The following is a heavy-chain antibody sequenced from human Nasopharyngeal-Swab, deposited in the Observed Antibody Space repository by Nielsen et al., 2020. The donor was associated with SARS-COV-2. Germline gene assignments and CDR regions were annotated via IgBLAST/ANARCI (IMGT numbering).Heavy chain of an antibody. CDR3: AKDLTGLAYYYGMDV. CDR2: ISSSSSYI. CDR1: GFTFSSYS. V-gene: IGHV3-21*01. D-gene: IGHD3-9*01. Sequence: GESLKISCAASGFTFSSYSMNWVRQAPGKGLEWVSSISSSSSYIYYADSVKGRFTISRDNAKNSLYLQMNSLRAEDTAVYYCAKDLTGLAYYYGMDVWGQGTTVTVSS. J-gene: IGHJ6*02.